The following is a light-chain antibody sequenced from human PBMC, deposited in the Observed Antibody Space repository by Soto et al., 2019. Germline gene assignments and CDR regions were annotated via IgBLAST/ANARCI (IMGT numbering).Light chain of an antibody. CDR2: GAS. CDR3: QQYGSSPPWT. J-gene: IGKJ1*01. CDR1: QSVSSSF. Sequence: EIVLTQSPGTLSLSPGERATLSCRASQSVSSSFLAWYQQKPGQAPRLLIYGASSRATGIPDRFSGSGSGTDFTLTISRLEPEDFEVYYFQQYGSSPPWTFGQGTKVEIK. V-gene: IGKV3-20*01.